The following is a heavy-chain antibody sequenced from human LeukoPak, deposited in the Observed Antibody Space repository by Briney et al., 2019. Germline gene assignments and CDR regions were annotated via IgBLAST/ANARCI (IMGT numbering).Heavy chain of an antibody. V-gene: IGHV3-74*01. CDR3: ARASRGYSGYEGLDY. D-gene: IGHD5-12*01. Sequence: GGSLRLSCAASGLTFSSHWMHWVRQAPGKGLVWVSRITNDGSSTTYADSVKGRFTISRDNAKNMLYLQVNSLRAEDTAVYYCARASRGYSGYEGLDYWGQGTVVTVSS. J-gene: IGHJ4*02. CDR1: GLTFSSHW. CDR2: ITNDGSST.